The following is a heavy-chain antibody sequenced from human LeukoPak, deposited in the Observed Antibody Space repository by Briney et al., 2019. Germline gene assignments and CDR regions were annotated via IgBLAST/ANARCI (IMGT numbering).Heavy chain of an antibody. CDR3: ARGLRIAPGRPAQRAHFDY. D-gene: IGHD6-13*01. Sequence: GGSLRLSCAASGFTFSSYAMHWVRQAPGKGLEWVAVISYDGSNKYYADSVKGRFTISRDNSKNTLYLQMNSLRAEDTAVYYCARGLRIAPGRPAQRAHFDYWGQGTLVTVSS. CDR2: ISYDGSNK. J-gene: IGHJ4*02. CDR1: GFTFSSYA. V-gene: IGHV3-30-3*01.